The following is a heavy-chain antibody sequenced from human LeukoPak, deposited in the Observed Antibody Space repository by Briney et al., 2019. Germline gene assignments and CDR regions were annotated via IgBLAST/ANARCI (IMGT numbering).Heavy chain of an antibody. CDR2: ISGTGAGT. CDR3: ARGFGRGSVDY. V-gene: IGHV3-23*01. Sequence: PGGSLRLSCAASGFTFGTYAMSWVRQAPGKGLEWVSAISGTGAGTYYADSVKGRLTVSRDNARNSLYLQMNSLRAEDTAMYFCARGFGRGSVDYWGQGTLVTVSS. J-gene: IGHJ4*02. D-gene: IGHD3-10*01. CDR1: GFTFGTYA.